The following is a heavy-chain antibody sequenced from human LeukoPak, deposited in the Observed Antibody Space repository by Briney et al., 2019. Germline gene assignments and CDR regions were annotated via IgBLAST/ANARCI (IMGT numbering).Heavy chain of an antibody. CDR1: GFTFSTYV. Sequence: GGSLRLSCVASGFTFSTYVLHWVRQAPGKGLESVAVISFDGRNTYYADSVKGRFSISRDNSKNTLYLQMNSLRTEDTAVYSCAREKVGGIVMAGNPLDYWGQGTLVTVSS. CDR3: AREKVGGIVMAGNPLDY. CDR2: ISFDGRNT. J-gene: IGHJ4*02. D-gene: IGHD6-19*01. V-gene: IGHV3-30*04.